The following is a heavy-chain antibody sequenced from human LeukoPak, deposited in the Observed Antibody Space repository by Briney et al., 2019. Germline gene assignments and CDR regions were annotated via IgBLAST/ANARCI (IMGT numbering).Heavy chain of an antibody. CDR1: GFTFSSYA. Sequence: GGSLRLSCAASGFTFSSYAMSWVRQAPGKGLEWVAVIWYDGSNKYYADSVKGRFTISRDNSKNTLYLQMNSLRAEDTAVYYCARDCRVIGQQLVSYYGMDVWGQGTTVTASS. CDR3: ARDCRVIGQQLVSYYGMDV. CDR2: IWYDGSNK. J-gene: IGHJ6*02. D-gene: IGHD6-13*01. V-gene: IGHV3-33*08.